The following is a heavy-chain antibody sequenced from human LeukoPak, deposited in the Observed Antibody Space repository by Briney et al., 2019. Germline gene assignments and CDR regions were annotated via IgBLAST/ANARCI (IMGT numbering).Heavy chain of an antibody. J-gene: IGHJ4*02. D-gene: IGHD5/OR15-5a*01. Sequence: SETLSLTCTVSGGSISSYYWSWIRQPPGKGLEWIGYIYYSGSTNYNPSLKSRVTISVDTSKNQFSLKLSSVTAADTAVYYCARANRVSLYYFDYWGQGTLVTVSS. V-gene: IGHV4-59*01. CDR2: IYYSGST. CDR1: GGSISSYY. CDR3: ARANRVSLYYFDY.